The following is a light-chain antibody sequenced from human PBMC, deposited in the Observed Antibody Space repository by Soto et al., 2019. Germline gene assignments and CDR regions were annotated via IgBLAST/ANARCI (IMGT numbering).Light chain of an antibody. CDR3: QQYDTYWT. J-gene: IGKJ1*01. CDR1: QSILSW. V-gene: IGKV1-5*01. Sequence: DVQMTQSPATLSGSVGYRVTITCRASQSILSWLDWYQHKPGKAPKLLIYDASSLESGVPSRFSGSRSGTEFTLTISSLQPDDIATYYCQQYDTYWTFGQGTKVDIK. CDR2: DAS.